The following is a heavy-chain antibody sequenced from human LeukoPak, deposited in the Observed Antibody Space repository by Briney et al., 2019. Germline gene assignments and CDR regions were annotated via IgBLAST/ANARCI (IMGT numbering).Heavy chain of an antibody. CDR3: AKVYDSSGYYYAPFDY. CDR2: VSYDGSSK. CDR1: GFTFSSYA. J-gene: IGHJ4*02. Sequence: GGSLRLSCAASGFTFSSYAMHWVRQAPGKGLEWLAVVSYDGSSKYYADSVKGRFTISRDNSKNTLYLQMNSLRAEDTAVYYCAKVYDSSGYYYAPFDYWGQGTLVTVSS. D-gene: IGHD3-22*01. V-gene: IGHV3-30-3*01.